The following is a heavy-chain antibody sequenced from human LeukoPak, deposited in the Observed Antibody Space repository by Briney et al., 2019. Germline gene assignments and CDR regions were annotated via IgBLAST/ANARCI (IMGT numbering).Heavy chain of an antibody. D-gene: IGHD3-22*01. CDR1: GYTFSSYG. CDR3: ARSGDSSGSAAFDI. Sequence: ASVKVSCKASGYTFSSYGISWVRQAPGQGLEWMGRISPYNGNTNNAQKLQGRVTMTTDTSTSTAYMVLRSLRSDDTAVYYCARSGDSSGSAAFDIWGQGTMVTVSS. V-gene: IGHV1-18*01. J-gene: IGHJ3*02. CDR2: ISPYNGNT.